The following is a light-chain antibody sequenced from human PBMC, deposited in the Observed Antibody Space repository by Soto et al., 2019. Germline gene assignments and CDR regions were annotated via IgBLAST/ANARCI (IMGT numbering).Light chain of an antibody. CDR1: SSDVGGYNY. CDR2: EVS. V-gene: IGLV2-8*01. CDR3: SSYAGSNNLV. Sequence: QSALTQPPSASGSPGQSVTISCTGTSSDVGGYNYVSWYQQHPGKAPKLMIYEVSKRPSGVPDRFSGSKSGKTASLTVSGLQAADEADYYCSSYAGSNNLVFGGGTKLTVL. J-gene: IGLJ2*01.